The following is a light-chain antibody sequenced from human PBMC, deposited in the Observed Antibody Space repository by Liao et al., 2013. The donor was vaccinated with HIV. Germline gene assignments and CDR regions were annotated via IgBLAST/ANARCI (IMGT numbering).Light chain of an antibody. Sequence: SYEVIQPPSVSVSPGQSATITCSGDKLGDKYVSWYQQKPGQSPVLVIFQDTKRPSGVPGRFSGSNSENTATLTISGTQAMDEADYYCQTWDTGTGVFGTGTKVTV. CDR1: KLGDKY. V-gene: IGLV3-1*01. J-gene: IGLJ1*01. CDR2: QDT. CDR3: QTWDTGTGV.